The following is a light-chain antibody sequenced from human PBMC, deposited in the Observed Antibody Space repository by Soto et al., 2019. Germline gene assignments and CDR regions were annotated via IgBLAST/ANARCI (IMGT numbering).Light chain of an antibody. J-gene: IGKJ5*01. V-gene: IGKV3-11*01. CDR1: QSVTNY. CDR3: QQRHTWPIT. CDR2: GVS. Sequence: EVVLTQSPATLSLSPGERATLSCRASQSVTNYLAWYQQKPGQAPRLLLYGVSIRDTGVPARFSGSGSGTDFTLTISSLEPEDFAIYYCQQRHTWPITFGQGTRLEIK.